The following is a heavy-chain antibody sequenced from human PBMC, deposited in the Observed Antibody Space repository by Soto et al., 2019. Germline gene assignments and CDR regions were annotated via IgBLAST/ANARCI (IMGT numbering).Heavy chain of an antibody. CDR3: ARGLSWFDY. CDR2: IYYSGST. Sequence: SETLSLTCTVSGGSISSYYWSWIRQPPGKGLEWIGYIYYSGSTYYNPSLKSRVTISVDTSKNQFSLKLSSVTAADTAVYYCARGLSWFDYWGQGTLVTVSS. D-gene: IGHD2-8*01. J-gene: IGHJ4*02. CDR1: GGSISSYY. V-gene: IGHV4-59*08.